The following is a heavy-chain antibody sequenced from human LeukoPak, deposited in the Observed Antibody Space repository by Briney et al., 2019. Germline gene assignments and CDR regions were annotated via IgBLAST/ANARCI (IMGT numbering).Heavy chain of an antibody. D-gene: IGHD2-15*01. CDR3: AKEGCSGGSCYPGYWYFDL. J-gene: IGHJ2*01. CDR1: GFTFDDYA. Sequence: PGGSLRLSCAASGFTFDDYAMHWVRQAPGKGLEWVSGISWNSGSIGYADSVKGRFTISRDNAKSSLYLQMNSLRAEDTALYYCAKEGCSGGSCYPGYWYFDLWGRGTLVTVSS. CDR2: ISWNSGSI. V-gene: IGHV3-9*01.